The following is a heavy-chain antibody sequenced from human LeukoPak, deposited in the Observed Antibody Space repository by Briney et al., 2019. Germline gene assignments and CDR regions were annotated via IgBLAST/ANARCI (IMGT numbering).Heavy chain of an antibody. CDR1: GGSFSGYY. J-gene: IGHJ4*02. D-gene: IGHD6-6*01. CDR2: INHSGST. Sequence: PSETLSLTCAVYGGSFSGYYWSWIRQPPGKGLEWIGEINHSGSTNYNPSLKSRVTISVDTSKNQFSLKLSSVTAADTAVYYCARDQYSSSSDYWGQGTLVTVSS. V-gene: IGHV4-34*01. CDR3: ARDQYSSSSDY.